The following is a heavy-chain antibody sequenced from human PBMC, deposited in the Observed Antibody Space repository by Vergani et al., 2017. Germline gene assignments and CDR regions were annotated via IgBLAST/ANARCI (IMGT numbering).Heavy chain of an antibody. J-gene: IGHJ3*02. D-gene: IGHD1-26*01. Sequence: EVQLVQSGAEVKKPGESLKISCKGSGYSFTSYWIGWVRQMPGKGLEWMGVIYPGDSDTRYSPSFQGRVTISAEKSISTAYLQWSSLKASDTAMYYCARPRNGGELAPDAFDIWGQGTMVTVSS. V-gene: IGHV5-51*01. CDR2: IYPGDSDT. CDR1: GYSFTSYW. CDR3: ARPRNGGELAPDAFDI.